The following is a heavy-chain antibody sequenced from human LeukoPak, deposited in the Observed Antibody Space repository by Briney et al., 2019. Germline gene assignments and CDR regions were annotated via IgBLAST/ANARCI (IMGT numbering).Heavy chain of an antibody. CDR1: GFTFSSYA. CDR2: ISYDGSNK. CDR3: ARDMESSSWLGYMDV. J-gene: IGHJ6*03. D-gene: IGHD6-13*01. Sequence: GGSLRLSCAASGFTFSSYAMHWVRQAPGKGLEWVAVISYDGSNKYYADSVKGRFTISRDNSKNTLYPQMNSLRAEDTAVYYCARDMESSSWLGYMDVWGKGTTVTVSS. V-gene: IGHV3-30*04.